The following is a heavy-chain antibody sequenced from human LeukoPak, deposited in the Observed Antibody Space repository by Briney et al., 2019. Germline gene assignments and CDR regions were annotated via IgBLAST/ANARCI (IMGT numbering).Heavy chain of an antibody. CDR3: ARGYNSGYEY. CDR1: GFTFSSYG. D-gene: IGHD1-14*01. CDR2: IKPNNGDT. Sequence: GGSLRLSCAASGFTFSSYGMHWVRQAPGQGLEWMGRIKPNNGDTSYAQKFQGRVTMTRDTSLSTIYMELNSLRSDDTAVYYCARGYNSGYEYWGQGTLVTVSS. J-gene: IGHJ4*02. V-gene: IGHV1-2*06.